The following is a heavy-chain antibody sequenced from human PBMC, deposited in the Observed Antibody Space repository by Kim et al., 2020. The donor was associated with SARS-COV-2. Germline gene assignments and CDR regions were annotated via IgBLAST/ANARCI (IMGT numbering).Heavy chain of an antibody. V-gene: IGHV1-24*01. Sequence: QKIQGRVTMTEDTSTDTAYMELSSLRSEDTAVYYCATDLTSSTIFSGMDVWGQGTTVTVSS. CDR3: ATDLTSSTIFSGMDV. J-gene: IGHJ6*02. D-gene: IGHD3-9*01.